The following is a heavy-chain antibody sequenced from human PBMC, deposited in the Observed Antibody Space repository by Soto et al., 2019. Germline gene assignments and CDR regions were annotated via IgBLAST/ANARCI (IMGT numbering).Heavy chain of an antibody. Sequence: HPGGSLRLSCAASGFTFSSYGMHWVRQAPGKGLEWVAVIWYDGSNKYYADSVKGRFTISRDNSKNTLYLQMNSLRAEDTAVYYCARNPEQPLDPFYYYGMDVWGQGTTVTVSS. CDR3: ARNPEQPLDPFYYYGMDV. CDR1: GFTFSSYG. D-gene: IGHD6-13*01. CDR2: IWYDGSNK. J-gene: IGHJ6*02. V-gene: IGHV3-33*01.